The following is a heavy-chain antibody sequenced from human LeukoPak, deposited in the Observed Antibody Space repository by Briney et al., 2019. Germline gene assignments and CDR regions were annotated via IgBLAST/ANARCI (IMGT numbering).Heavy chain of an antibody. V-gene: IGHV3-30*01. CDR2: ISYDGSNK. J-gene: IGHJ4*02. D-gene: IGHD1-26*01. Sequence: PGRSLRLSCAASGFTFSSYAMHWVRQAPGKGLEWVAVISYDGSNKYYADSVKGRFTTSRDNSKNTLYLQMNSLRAEDTAVYYCARGRYLLATTPGFDYWGQGTLVTVSS. CDR3: ARGRYLLATTPGFDY. CDR1: GFTFSSYA.